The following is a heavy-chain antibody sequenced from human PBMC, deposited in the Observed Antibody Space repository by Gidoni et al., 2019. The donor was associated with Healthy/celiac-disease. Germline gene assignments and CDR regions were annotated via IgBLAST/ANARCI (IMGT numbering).Heavy chain of an antibody. V-gene: IGHV1-69*01. CDR2: IIPIFGTA. CDR3: ARRYYYDSSGYYPGYYYGMDV. Sequence: QVQLVQSGAEVKKPGSSVKVSCKASRGTFSRYAISWVRQAPGQGLEWMGGIIPIFGTANYAQKFQGRVTITADESTSTAYMELSSLRSEDTAVYYCARRYYYDSSGYYPGYYYGMDVWGQGTTVTVSS. CDR1: RGTFSRYA. J-gene: IGHJ6*02. D-gene: IGHD3-22*01.